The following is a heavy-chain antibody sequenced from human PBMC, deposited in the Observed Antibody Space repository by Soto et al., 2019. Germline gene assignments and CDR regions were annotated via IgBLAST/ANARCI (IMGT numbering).Heavy chain of an antibody. CDR3: AREDSPVYYCSSTSCLFDY. CDR2: IWYDGSNK. CDR1: GFTFSSYG. J-gene: IGHJ4*02. V-gene: IGHV3-33*01. D-gene: IGHD2-2*01. Sequence: GGSLRLSCAASGFTFSSYGMHWVRQAPGKGLEWVAVIWYDGSNKYYADSVKGRFTISRDNSKNTLYLQMNSLRAEDTAVYYCAREDSPVYYCSSTSCLFDYWGQGNLVTVSS.